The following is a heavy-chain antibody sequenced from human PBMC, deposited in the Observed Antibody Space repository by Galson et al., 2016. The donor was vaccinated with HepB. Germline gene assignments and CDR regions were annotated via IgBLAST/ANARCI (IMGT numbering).Heavy chain of an antibody. CDR3: ARGDYGSGRYYYGMDV. CDR1: GYTFTSDH. V-gene: IGHV1-18*01. D-gene: IGHD3-10*01. CDR2: INTNNGYT. J-gene: IGHJ6*02. Sequence: SVKVSCKASGYTFTSDHITWVRQTPGQGLEWMGWINTNNGYTNYAQKVQGRVTMTTDTSTSTAYMELGSLKAYDTAVYYCARGDYGSGRYYYGMDVWGQGTTVIVSS.